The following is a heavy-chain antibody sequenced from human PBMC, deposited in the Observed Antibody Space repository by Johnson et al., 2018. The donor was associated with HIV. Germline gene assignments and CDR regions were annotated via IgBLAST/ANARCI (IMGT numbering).Heavy chain of an antibody. CDR1: GFTASSYH. CDR2: ISSAGRNQ. V-gene: IGHV3-30*18. CDR3: AKDLHPAGQWLDFDI. Sequence: QMLLVEYGGGVVPPGRSLRLSCAASGFTASSYHMTCVRQAPGKGLEWVPLISSAGRNQYYADSVQGRFTISRANSKHTLSLQLNSLRADDTALYYFAKDLHPAGQWLDFDIWGQGTMLTVSS. D-gene: IGHD6-19*01. J-gene: IGHJ3*02.